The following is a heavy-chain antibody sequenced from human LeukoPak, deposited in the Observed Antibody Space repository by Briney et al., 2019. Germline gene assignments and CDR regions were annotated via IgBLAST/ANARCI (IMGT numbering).Heavy chain of an antibody. CDR2: ISWNSGSI. CDR3: AKDLGIVVVTAAFDI. J-gene: IGHJ3*02. Sequence: GRSLRLSCAASGFTFDDYAMHWVRQAPGKGLERVSGISWNSGSIGYADSVKGRFTISRDNAKNSLYLQMNSLRAEDTALYYCAKDLGIVVVTAAFDIWGQGTMVTVSS. D-gene: IGHD2-21*02. V-gene: IGHV3-9*01. CDR1: GFTFDDYA.